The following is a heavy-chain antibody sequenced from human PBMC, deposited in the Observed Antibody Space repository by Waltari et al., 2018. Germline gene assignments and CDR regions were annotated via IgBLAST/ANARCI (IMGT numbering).Heavy chain of an antibody. V-gene: IGHV4-61*02. D-gene: IGHD7-27*01. CDR2: FYSSEYI. CDR3: AREVTKVELGRRLPHFFDS. CDR1: GDAITSNSFY. Sequence: QVQLQESGPGLVKPSQNLSLTCTVSGDAITSNSFYWYWLRQPAGKGLEWIGRFYSSEYINYNPSLKSRVTISRDTSKKQFFLKLTSVTAADTAFYYCAREVTKVELGRRLPHFFDSWGQGTLVTVSS. J-gene: IGHJ4*02.